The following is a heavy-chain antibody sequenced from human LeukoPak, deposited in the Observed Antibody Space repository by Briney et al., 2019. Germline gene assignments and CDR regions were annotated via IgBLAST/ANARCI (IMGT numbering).Heavy chain of an antibody. CDR3: ARGTLKAAATDFDY. V-gene: IGHV3-20*04. D-gene: IGHD6-13*01. J-gene: IGHJ4*02. CDR1: GFTFDDYG. CDR2: INWNGGST. Sequence: GGSLRLSCAASGFTFDDYGMSWVRQAPGKGLEWVSSINWNGGSTGYADSVKGRFTISRDNAKNSLYLQMNSLRAEDTALYYCARGTLKAAATDFDYWGQGTLVTVSS.